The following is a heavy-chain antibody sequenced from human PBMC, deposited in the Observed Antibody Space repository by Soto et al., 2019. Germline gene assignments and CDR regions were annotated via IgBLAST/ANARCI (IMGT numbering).Heavy chain of an antibody. CDR2: VYYSGTT. Sequence: QMQLQESGPGLVKPSETLSLTCTVSGGSISIRDYYWGWIRQPPGKGLEWIGSVYYSGTTYYNPSLKSRVTISVDTSKNKFSLKVSSVTAADTAVYYCARESRYNWFDPLGQGTLVTVSS. V-gene: IGHV4-39*02. CDR3: ARESRYNWFDP. CDR1: GGSISIRDYY. J-gene: IGHJ5*02.